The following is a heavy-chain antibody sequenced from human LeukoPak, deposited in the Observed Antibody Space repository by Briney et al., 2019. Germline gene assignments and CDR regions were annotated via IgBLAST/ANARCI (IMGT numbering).Heavy chain of an antibody. V-gene: IGHV4-59*08. J-gene: IGHJ4*02. CDR1: GGSISSYY. Sequence: SETLSLTCTVSGGSISSYYWSWIRQPPGKGLEWIGYIYYSGSTYYNPSLKSRVTISVDTSKNQFSLKLSSVTAADTAVYYCARIPDTVTFSLDYWGQGTLVTVSS. CDR2: IYYSGST. D-gene: IGHD4-11*01. CDR3: ARIPDTVTFSLDY.